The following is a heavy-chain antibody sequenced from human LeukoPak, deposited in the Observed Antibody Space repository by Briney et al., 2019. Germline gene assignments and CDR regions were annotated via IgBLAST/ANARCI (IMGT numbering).Heavy chain of an antibody. Sequence: SETLSLTCAVYGGSFSGYYCSWIRQPPGKGLEWIGEINHSGSTNYNPSLKSRVTISVDTSKNQFSLKLSSVTAADTAVYYCARLAWVVVPAAIYVGWFDPWGQGTLVTVSS. CDR1: GGSFSGYY. J-gene: IGHJ5*02. V-gene: IGHV4-34*01. D-gene: IGHD2-2*02. CDR2: INHSGST. CDR3: ARLAWVVVPAAIYVGWFDP.